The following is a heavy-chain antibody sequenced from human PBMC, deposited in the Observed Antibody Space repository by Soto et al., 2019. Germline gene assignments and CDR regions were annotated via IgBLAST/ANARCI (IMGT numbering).Heavy chain of an antibody. CDR2: IVPLFGTT. J-gene: IGHJ3*02. V-gene: IGHV1-69*01. Sequence: QVQLVQSGAEVKKPGSSVKVSCKASGGTFSSYTFSWVRQAPGQGLEWMGGIVPLFGTTNDAKIFQGRVTISADVSTSTVYMELSSVRSEDSDMSYCARDGDVTSTRPSGAFDILGQGTVITVSS. CDR3: ARDGDVTSTRPSGAFDI. D-gene: IGHD3-16*01. CDR1: GGTFSSYT.